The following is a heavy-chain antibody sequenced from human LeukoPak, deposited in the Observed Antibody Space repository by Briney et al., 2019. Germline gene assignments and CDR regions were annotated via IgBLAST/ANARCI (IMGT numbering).Heavy chain of an antibody. CDR3: ASLPSGGY. Sequence: SETLSLTCAVYGGSFSGYYWSWIRQPPGKGLEWIGEINHSGSTNYNPSLKSRVTISVDTSKNQFSLKLSSVTAADTAVYYCASLPSGGYWGQGTLVTVSS. CDR1: GGSFSGYY. CDR2: INHSGST. D-gene: IGHD1-26*01. J-gene: IGHJ4*02. V-gene: IGHV4-34*01.